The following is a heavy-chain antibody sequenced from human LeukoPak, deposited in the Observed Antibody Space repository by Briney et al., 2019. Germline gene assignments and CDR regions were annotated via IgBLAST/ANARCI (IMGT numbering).Heavy chain of an antibody. Sequence: GGSLRLSCAASGFTFSSYAMTWVRQAPGKGLEWVSVISDSGGSTYYADSVKSRFTTSRDNSKNTLYLQMNSLRAEDTAVYYCAKVMDGDAYYFDYWGQGTLVTVSS. CDR1: GFTFSSYA. J-gene: IGHJ4*02. CDR3: AKVMDGDAYYFDY. D-gene: IGHD4-17*01. CDR2: ISDSGGST. V-gene: IGHV3-23*01.